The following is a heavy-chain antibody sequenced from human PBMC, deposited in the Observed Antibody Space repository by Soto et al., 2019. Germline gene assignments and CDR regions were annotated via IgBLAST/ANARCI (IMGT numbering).Heavy chain of an antibody. Sequence: SETLSLTCTVSGCSSSSGNYYWSWIRKPPGKGLEWIGFISYSGSAYYNPSLKSRVTISVDTSKNQFSLNLSFVTAADTAVYYCATMGTPATGLYYFDYWGQGTLVTVSS. V-gene: IGHV4-30-4*01. CDR2: ISYSGSA. D-gene: IGHD2-15*01. CDR3: ATMGTPATGLYYFDY. J-gene: IGHJ4*02. CDR1: GCSSSSGNYY.